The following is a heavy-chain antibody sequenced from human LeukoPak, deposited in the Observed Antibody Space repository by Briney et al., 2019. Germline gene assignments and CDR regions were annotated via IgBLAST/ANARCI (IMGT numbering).Heavy chain of an antibody. CDR1: GGSISSYY. Sequence: SETLSLTCTVSGGSISSYYWSWIRQPAGEGLEWIGRIYTSRSTNYNPSLKSRVTMSVDTSKNQFSLKLSSVTAADTAVYYCAHDSSGYYYLDYWGQGTLVTVSS. V-gene: IGHV4-4*07. J-gene: IGHJ4*02. CDR2: IYTSRST. D-gene: IGHD3-22*01. CDR3: AHDSSGYYYLDY.